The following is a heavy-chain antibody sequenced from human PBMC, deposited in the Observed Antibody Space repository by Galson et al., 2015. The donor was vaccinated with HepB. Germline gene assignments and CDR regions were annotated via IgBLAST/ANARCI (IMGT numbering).Heavy chain of an antibody. J-gene: IGHJ4*02. CDR2: INHSGYS. V-gene: IGHV4-34*08. CDR1: GGTLSTYY. CDR3: AADYGDFDVFDY. D-gene: IGHD4-17*01. Sequence: SETLSLTCGVSGGTLSTYYWSWIRQSPGKGLEWIGEINHSGYSNYHSSLDSRVTISVDTSRNQFSLKLNSVTAADTAVYYCAADYGDFDVFDYWGQGILVTASS.